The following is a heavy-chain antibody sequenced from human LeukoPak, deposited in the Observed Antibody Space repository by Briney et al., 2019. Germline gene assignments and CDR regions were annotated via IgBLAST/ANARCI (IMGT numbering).Heavy chain of an antibody. CDR2: IKEDGSEK. CDR3: ARLLLSRTFDY. CDR1: GCTFSSYW. V-gene: IGHV3-7*01. D-gene: IGHD3-10*01. Sequence: GGALRLSCAASGCTFSSYWMSWVRQAPGKGLEWVANIKEDGSEKYYVDSLKGRFTISRDNAKNSLFLQMNSLRAEDTAVYYCARLLLSRTFDYWGQGDLVTVSS. J-gene: IGHJ4*02.